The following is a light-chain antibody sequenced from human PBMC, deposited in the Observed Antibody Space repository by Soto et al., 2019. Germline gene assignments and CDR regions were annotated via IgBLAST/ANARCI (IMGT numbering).Light chain of an antibody. CDR3: QQYNSDST. CDR2: KAS. V-gene: IGKV1-5*03. CDR1: QSISIW. Sequence: SLISQSPSTLSASVGDRDTITCRASQSISIWLAWYQQKPGKAPKLLIYKASSLESEVPSRFSGSGSGTEFTLTINSLQPDDSATYYCQQYNSDSTFGQGTKVEIK. J-gene: IGKJ1*01.